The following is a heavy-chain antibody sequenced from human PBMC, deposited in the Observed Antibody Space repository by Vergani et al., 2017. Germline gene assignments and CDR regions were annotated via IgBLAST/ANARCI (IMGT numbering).Heavy chain of an antibody. Sequence: QVPLVQSGAEVKKPGASVKVSCKASGYTFTSYYMHWVRQAPGQELEWMGIINPSGGSTSYAQKFQGRVTMTRDTSTSTVYMELSSLRSEDTAVYYCARARPYCSSTSCYAIVTPKDYWGQGTLVTVSS. CDR2: INPSGGST. J-gene: IGHJ4*02. CDR3: ARARPYCSSTSCYAIVTPKDY. D-gene: IGHD2-2*01. CDR1: GYTFTSYY. V-gene: IGHV1-46*01.